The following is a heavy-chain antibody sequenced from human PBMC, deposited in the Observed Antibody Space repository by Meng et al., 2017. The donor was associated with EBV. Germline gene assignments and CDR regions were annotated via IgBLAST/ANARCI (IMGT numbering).Heavy chain of an antibody. J-gene: IGHJ4*02. CDR3: VKELVGGTFDY. V-gene: IGHV1-46*01. CDR2: IIPAGGNT. Sequence: QVRLVGLGLNGVRPGPSVNVSCKGSGYTFTSDYRQWERQAPGQGLEWIVIIIPAGGNTNYAQKFRGRFTMTRDTSTSTVYMDLIILTSEDTAFYYCVKELVGGTFDYWGQGTLVTVSS. CDR1: GYTFTSDY. D-gene: IGHD1/OR15-1a*01.